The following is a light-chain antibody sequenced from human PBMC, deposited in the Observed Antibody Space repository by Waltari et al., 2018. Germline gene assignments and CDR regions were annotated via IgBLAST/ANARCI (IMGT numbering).Light chain of an antibody. Sequence: EIVLTQSPGTLSLSPGERATLSCRISQSVSSTYLAWYQQKAGQAPRLLIYGASTRATGIPDRFSGSVSGTDFTLTISRLEPEDFAVYYCQQYVSSPVTFGGGTKVEIK. CDR2: GAS. V-gene: IGKV3-20*01. J-gene: IGKJ4*01. CDR1: QSVSSTY. CDR3: QQYVSSPVT.